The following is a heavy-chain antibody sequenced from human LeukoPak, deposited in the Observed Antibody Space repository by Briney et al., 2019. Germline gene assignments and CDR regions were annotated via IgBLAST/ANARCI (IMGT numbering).Heavy chain of an antibody. CDR2: INPSGGST. J-gene: IGHJ4*02. D-gene: IGHD3-16*01. CDR1: GYTFTRYH. CDR3: ARPVFEGSYGLDY. V-gene: IGHV1-46*01. Sequence: GASVTVSCKASGYTFTRYHMHWVRQAPGQGLEWMGLINPSGGSTTYAQKFQGRVTMTRDTSTSTVYMAVSSLRSEDTAVYYCARPVFEGSYGLDYWGQGTLVTVSS.